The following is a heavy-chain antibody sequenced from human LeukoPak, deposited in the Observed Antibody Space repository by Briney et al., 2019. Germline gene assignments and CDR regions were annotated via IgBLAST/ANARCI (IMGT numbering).Heavy chain of an antibody. CDR1: GGSISTYQ. CDR3: ARDGPQWLAAFDS. CDR2: IYKSGST. J-gene: IGHJ4*02. V-gene: IGHV4-59*01. Sequence: SETLSLTCTVSGGSISTYQWSWIRQPPGKGLEWIGNIYKSGSTNYNPSLKSRVTISIDTSEKQLSLRLSSVTAADTAVYYCARDGPQWLAAFDSWGQGTLVTVSS. D-gene: IGHD6-19*01.